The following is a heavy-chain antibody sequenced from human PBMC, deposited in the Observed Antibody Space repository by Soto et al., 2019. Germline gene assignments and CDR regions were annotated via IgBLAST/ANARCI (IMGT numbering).Heavy chain of an antibody. CDR1: GDSVSSNSAV. D-gene: IGHD6-6*01. V-gene: IGHV6-1*01. Sequence: QVQLQQSGPGLVKPSQTLSLTCAISGDSVSSNSAVWNWIRQSPSRGLEWLGRTYYRSIWQTEYAVSVKSXXTXNXXASKNQFSLQLNSVTPEDTAMYYCARLVGNSWLDHWGQGTLVTVSS. CDR3: ARLVGNSWLDH. J-gene: IGHJ5*02. CDR2: TYYRSIWQT.